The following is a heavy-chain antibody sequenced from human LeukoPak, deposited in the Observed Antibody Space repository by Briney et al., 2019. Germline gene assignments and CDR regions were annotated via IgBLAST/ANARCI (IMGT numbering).Heavy chain of an antibody. D-gene: IGHD6-13*01. Sequence: SETLSLTCTVPGASISSYYWSWIRQPPGKGLEWIGYIYYSGSTNYNPSLKSRVTISVDTSKKQFSLKLSSVTAADTAVYYCARSIGEYSSSWYQGFDYWGQGTLVTVSS. J-gene: IGHJ4*02. CDR2: IYYSGST. CDR3: ARSIGEYSSSWYQGFDY. V-gene: IGHV4-59*01. CDR1: GASISSYY.